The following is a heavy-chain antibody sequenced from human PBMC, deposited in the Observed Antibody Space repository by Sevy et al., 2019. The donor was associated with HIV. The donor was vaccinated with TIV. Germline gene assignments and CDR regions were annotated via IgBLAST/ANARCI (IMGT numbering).Heavy chain of an antibody. J-gene: IGHJ4*02. CDR1: GGSITTYY. V-gene: IGHV4-59*01. CDR3: AREATGAFDY. Sequence: SETLSLTCTVSGGSITTYYWSWIRQPPGKVLEWIGYIHYSGRTNYNPSLKSRLTISVDTSKNQFSLKLTSVTAADTAVYYCAREATGAFDYWGQGTLVTVSS. CDR2: IHYSGRT. D-gene: IGHD5-12*01.